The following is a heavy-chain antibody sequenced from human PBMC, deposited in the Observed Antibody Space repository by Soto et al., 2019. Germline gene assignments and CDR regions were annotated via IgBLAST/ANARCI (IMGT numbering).Heavy chain of an antibody. D-gene: IGHD2-21*02. Sequence: QVTLKESGPTLVKPTQTLTLTCTVSGLSLRTTGVGVGWVRQPPGKALEWLALLYWDDDKRYSPSLRSRLTIAKDISEKQVVLTMTNMATVDTATYYCVQSRCGGDCLEIYSSHAYNGLDVWAQGTTVTVSS. J-gene: IGHJ6*02. V-gene: IGHV2-5*02. CDR2: LYWDDDK. CDR1: GLSLRTTGVG. CDR3: VQSRCGGDCLEIYSSHAYNGLDV.